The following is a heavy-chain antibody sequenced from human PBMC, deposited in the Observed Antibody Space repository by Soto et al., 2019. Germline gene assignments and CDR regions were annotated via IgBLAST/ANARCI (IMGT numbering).Heavy chain of an antibody. Sequence: QVQLVESGGGVVQPGRSLRLSCAASGFTFSSYGMHWVRQAPGKGLEWVAGIWYDGSNKYYADSVKGRFTISRDNSKNTLYLQMNSLRAEDTAVYYCASEYCSGGRCYYYGMDVWGQGTTVTVSS. CDR2: IWYDGSNK. J-gene: IGHJ6*02. V-gene: IGHV3-33*01. CDR1: GFTFSSYG. D-gene: IGHD2-15*01. CDR3: ASEYCSGGRCYYYGMDV.